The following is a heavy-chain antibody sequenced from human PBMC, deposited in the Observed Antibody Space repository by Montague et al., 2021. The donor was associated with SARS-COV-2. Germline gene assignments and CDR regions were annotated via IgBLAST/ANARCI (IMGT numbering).Heavy chain of an antibody. Sequence: SETLFLTCAVYGGSFSEDKWTWMRQSPGKLLEWLEQISHRGSANYNPSLKSRVTISVDTARNQFSLKLTSVNVADTAVYYCARHVYDILTGYYTYWYFDLWGRGTLVTVSS. J-gene: IGHJ2*01. CDR2: ISHRGSA. CDR3: ARHVYDILTGYYTYWYFDL. V-gene: IGHV4-34*01. CDR1: GGSFSEDK. D-gene: IGHD3-9*01.